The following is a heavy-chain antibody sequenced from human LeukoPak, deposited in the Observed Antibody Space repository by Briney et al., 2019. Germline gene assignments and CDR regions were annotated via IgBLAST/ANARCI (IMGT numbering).Heavy chain of an antibody. D-gene: IGHD4-17*01. Sequence: GGSLRLSCAASGFTFSSYSMNWVRQAPGKGLEWVSYISSSSSTIYYADSVKGRFTISRDNAKNSLYLQMNSLRAEDTAVYYCARDTTTVTTPYFDYWGQGTLVTVSS. CDR2: ISSSSSTI. CDR1: GFTFSSYS. V-gene: IGHV3-48*01. CDR3: ARDTTTVTTPYFDY. J-gene: IGHJ4*02.